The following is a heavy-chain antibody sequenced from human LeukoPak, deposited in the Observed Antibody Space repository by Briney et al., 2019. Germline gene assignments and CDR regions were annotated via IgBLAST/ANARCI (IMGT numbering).Heavy chain of an antibody. V-gene: IGHV4-4*07. D-gene: IGHD3-22*01. Sequence: SETLSLTCTVSGGSISSYYWSWIRQPAGKGLEWIGRIYTSGSTNYNPSLKSRVTMSVDTSKNQFSLKLSSVTAADTAVYYCASSPYYYDSSGSFDYWGQGTLVTVSS. CDR1: GGSISSYY. CDR2: IYTSGST. CDR3: ASSPYYYDSSGSFDY. J-gene: IGHJ4*02.